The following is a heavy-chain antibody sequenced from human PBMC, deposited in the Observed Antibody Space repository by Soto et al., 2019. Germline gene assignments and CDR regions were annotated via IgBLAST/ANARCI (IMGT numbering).Heavy chain of an antibody. CDR2: IYYSGIT. Sequence: PSETLSLTCTVSGGSISSSGYYWGWIRQPPGKGLEWIGTIYYSGITYYDPSLTSRLSLSVDRSKNQFSLKLTSVTAADTAVYYCARLSITTPYYYLDSWGEGALVTVSS. CDR3: ARLSITTPYYYLDS. CDR1: GGSISSSGYY. J-gene: IGHJ4*02. V-gene: IGHV4-39*07. D-gene: IGHD3-3*01.